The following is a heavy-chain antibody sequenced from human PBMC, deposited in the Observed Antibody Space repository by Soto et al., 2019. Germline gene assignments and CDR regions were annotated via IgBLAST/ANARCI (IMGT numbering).Heavy chain of an antibody. D-gene: IGHD3-22*01. CDR3: ARAHFSGYPLPSPNYYS. CDR2: IYYSGST. V-gene: IGHV4-30-4*01. CDR1: GGSISSGDYC. Sequence: PSETLSLTCTVSGGSISSGDYCWSWIRQPPGKGLEWIGYIYYSGSTYYNPSLKSRVTISVDTSKNQFSLKLSSVTAADTAVYYCARAHFSGYPLPSPNYYSWGQGTLVTVSS. J-gene: IGHJ4*02.